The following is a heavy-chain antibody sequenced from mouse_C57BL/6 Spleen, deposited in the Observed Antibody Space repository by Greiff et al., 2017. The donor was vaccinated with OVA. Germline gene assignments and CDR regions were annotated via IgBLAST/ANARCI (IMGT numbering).Heavy chain of an antibody. Sequence: QVQLQQPGAELVRPGTSVKLSCKASGYTFTSYWMHWVKQRPGQGLEWIGVIDPSDSCTNYNQKFKGKATLTVDTSSSTAYMQLSSLTSEDSAVSKSARGSTGFATGAYWGQGTLVTVSA. CDR3: ARGSTGFATGAY. J-gene: IGHJ3*01. D-gene: IGHD1-1*01. CDR1: GYTFTSYW. CDR2: IDPSDSCT. V-gene: IGHV1-59*01.